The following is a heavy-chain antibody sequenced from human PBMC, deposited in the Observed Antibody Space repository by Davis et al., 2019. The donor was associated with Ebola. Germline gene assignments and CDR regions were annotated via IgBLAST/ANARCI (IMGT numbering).Heavy chain of an antibody. CDR2: INSDGSFT. CDR3: ARGLPFDY. CDR1: GFTFRSNW. V-gene: IGHV3-74*01. Sequence: PGGSLRLSCAASGFTFRSNWMQWVRQAPGKGLVWVSRINSDGSFTSYADSVKGRFTISRDNAKNTLFLQMNSLRADDTAVYYCARGLPFDYWGQGTLVTVSS. J-gene: IGHJ4*02. D-gene: IGHD5-18*01.